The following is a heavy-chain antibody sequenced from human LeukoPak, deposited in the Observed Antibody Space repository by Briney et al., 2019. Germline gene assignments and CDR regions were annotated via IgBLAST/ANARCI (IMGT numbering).Heavy chain of an antibody. D-gene: IGHD3-10*01. Sequence: GGSLRLSSAHSRFTFSAYWMYSVRHAPGKGLVWVSRINGDGSSTTYEDSVKGRFTISRDNAKNTVYLQMNSLRADDTAVYYCARGPYYGSGSYGADYWGQGTLVTVSS. CDR2: INGDGSST. CDR3: ARGPYYGSGSYGADY. J-gene: IGHJ4*02. CDR1: RFTFSAYW. V-gene: IGHV3-74*03.